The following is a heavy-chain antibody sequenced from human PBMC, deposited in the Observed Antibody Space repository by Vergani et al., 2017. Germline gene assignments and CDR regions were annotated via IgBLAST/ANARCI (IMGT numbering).Heavy chain of an antibody. J-gene: IGHJ1*01. V-gene: IGHV4-39*07. CDR3: ARVGSSSWYQYFQH. CDR2: IYYSGST. CDR1: GGSISSSSYY. Sequence: QLQLQESGPGLVKPSETLSLTCTVSGGSISSSSYYLGWIRQPPGKGLEWIGSIYYSGSTYYNPSLKSRVTISVDTSKNQFSLKLSSVTAADTAVYYCARVGSSSWYQYFQHWGQGTLVTVSS. D-gene: IGHD6-13*01.